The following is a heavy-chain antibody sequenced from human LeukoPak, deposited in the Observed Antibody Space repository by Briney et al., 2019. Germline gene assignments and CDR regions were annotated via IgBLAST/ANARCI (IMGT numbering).Heavy chain of an antibody. CDR1: GFTFSSYA. CDR2: ISGSGGST. CDR3: AKDGYGSGSFDY. Sequence: GGSLRLSCAASGFTFSSYAMSWVRQAPGKGLEWVSGISGSGGSTYYADSVKGRFTISRDNSKNTLYLQMNSLRAEDTAVYYCAKDGYGSGSFDYWGQGTLVTVSS. D-gene: IGHD3-10*01. V-gene: IGHV3-23*01. J-gene: IGHJ4*02.